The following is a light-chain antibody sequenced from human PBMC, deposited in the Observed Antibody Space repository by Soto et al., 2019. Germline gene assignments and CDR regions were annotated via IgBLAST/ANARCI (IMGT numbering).Light chain of an antibody. J-gene: IGLJ1*01. CDR3: QSYDSSLSGYV. Sequence: QSVLTQPPSVSGAPGQRVTISCTGSSSNIGAGYDVHWYQQLPGTAPKLLIYGNXXXXXXXXXRXXGSKSGTSASLAITGLXAXXXXDYYCQSYDSSLSGYVFGTGTKLTVL. CDR1: SSNIGAGYD. CDR2: GNX. V-gene: IGLV1-40*01.